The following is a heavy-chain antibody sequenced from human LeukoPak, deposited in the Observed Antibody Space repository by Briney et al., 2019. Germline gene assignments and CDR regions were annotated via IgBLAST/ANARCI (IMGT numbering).Heavy chain of an antibody. V-gene: IGHV4-34*01. Sequence: SETLSLTCAVYGGSFSGYYWSWIRRPPGKGLEWIGEINHSGSTNYNPSLKSRVTISVDTSKNQFSLKLSSVTAADTAVYYCARGPSPHAVVPAADFDYWGQGTLVTVSS. D-gene: IGHD2-2*01. CDR2: INHSGST. J-gene: IGHJ4*02. CDR1: GGSFSGYY. CDR3: ARGPSPHAVVPAADFDY.